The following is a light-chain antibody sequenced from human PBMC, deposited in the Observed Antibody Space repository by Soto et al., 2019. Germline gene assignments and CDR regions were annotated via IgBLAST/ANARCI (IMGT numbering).Light chain of an antibody. CDR1: QNINRW. J-gene: IGKJ1*01. CDR2: DPS. CDR3: QQYNNYLWT. V-gene: IGKV1-5*01. Sequence: DIQMTQSPSTLSASVGDRVTITCRASQNINRWLAWYRQKPGKAPELLIYDPSSLKDGVPSRFSGSGSGTEFTFTISRLQPDDFATYFCQQYNNYLWTFGQGTKVEI.